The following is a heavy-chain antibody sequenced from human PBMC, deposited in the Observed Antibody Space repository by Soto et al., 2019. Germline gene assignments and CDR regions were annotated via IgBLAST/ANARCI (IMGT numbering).Heavy chain of an antibody. J-gene: IGHJ5*02. Sequence: VQLVESGGGLVQPGGSLKLSCAGYGFSVSGSDIHWVRQASGKGLEWVGRVRSKAKNYSTAYDVSVKGRFTISRDDSKNMSYLQMNSLRPEDTALYYCTAGSYYTWGQGTLVTVSS. CDR3: TAGSYYT. CDR1: GFSVSGSD. D-gene: IGHD1-26*01. V-gene: IGHV3-73*01. CDR2: VRSKAKNYST.